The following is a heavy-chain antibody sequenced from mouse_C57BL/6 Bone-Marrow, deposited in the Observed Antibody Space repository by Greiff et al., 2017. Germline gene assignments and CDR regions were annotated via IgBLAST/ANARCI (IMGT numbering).Heavy chain of an antibody. CDR3: ARRALYEGNPAWFAY. J-gene: IGHJ3*01. D-gene: IGHD2-1*01. CDR1: GYTFTSYG. Sequence: VQLQQSGAELARPGASVKLSCKASGYTFTSYGISWVKQRTGQGLEWIGEIYPRSGNTYYNEKFKGKATLTADKSSSTAYMELRSLTSEDSAVYFCARRALYEGNPAWFAYWGQGTLGTVSA. V-gene: IGHV1-81*01. CDR2: IYPRSGNT.